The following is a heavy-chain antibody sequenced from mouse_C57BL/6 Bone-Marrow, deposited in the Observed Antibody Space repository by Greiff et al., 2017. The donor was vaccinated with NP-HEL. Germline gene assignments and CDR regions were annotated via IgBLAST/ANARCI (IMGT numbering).Heavy chain of an antibody. CDR2: IYPGSGNT. CDR1: GYTFTDYY. CDR3: ARRSYYGNFYFDY. Sequence: VQLQESGAELVRPGASVKLSCKASGYTFTDYYINWVKQRPGQGLEWIARIYPGSGNTYYNEKFKGKATLTAEKSSSTAYMQLSSLTSEDSAVYFCARRSYYGNFYFDYWGQGTTLTVSS. J-gene: IGHJ2*01. V-gene: IGHV1-76*01. D-gene: IGHD2-1*01.